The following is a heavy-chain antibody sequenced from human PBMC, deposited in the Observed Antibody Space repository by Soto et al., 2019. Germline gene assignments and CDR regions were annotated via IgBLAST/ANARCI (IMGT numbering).Heavy chain of an antibody. CDR1: GFIFSGFW. Sequence: GGSLRLSCAASGFIFSGFWMNWVRQAPGKGLEWVAIIKEDGSEKYYVDSVKGRFTISRDNADNSLYLQMDSLRVEDTAVYYCARGSGFLIDRWGQGTPVTV. CDR3: ARGSGFLIDR. CDR2: IKEDGSEK. V-gene: IGHV3-7*01. D-gene: IGHD6-19*01. J-gene: IGHJ5*02.